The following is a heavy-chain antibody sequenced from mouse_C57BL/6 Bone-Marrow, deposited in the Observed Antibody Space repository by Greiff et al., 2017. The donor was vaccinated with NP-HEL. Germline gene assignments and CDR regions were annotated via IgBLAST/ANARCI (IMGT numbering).Heavy chain of an antibody. CDR3: VRVTGRYAMDY. Sequence: EVQRVESGGGLVQPKGSLKLSCAASGFSFNTYAMNWVRQAPGKGLEWVARIRSKSNNYATYYADSVKDRFTISRDDSESMLYLQMNNLKTEDTAMYCCVRVTGRYAMDYWGQGTSVTVSS. V-gene: IGHV10-1*01. J-gene: IGHJ4*01. D-gene: IGHD4-1*01. CDR1: GFSFNTYA. CDR2: IRSKSNNYAT.